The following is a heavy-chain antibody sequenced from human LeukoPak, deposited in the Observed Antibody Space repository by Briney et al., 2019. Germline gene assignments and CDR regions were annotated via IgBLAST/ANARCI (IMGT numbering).Heavy chain of an antibody. CDR1: GFTFSSYG. V-gene: IGHV3-33*01. Sequence: GGPLRLSCAASGFTFSSYGMHWLRPAPGKGLEWVAVIWYDGSNKYYADSVKGRFTISRDNSKNTLYLQLNSLRAEDTAVYYCARGGADAFDIWGQGTMVTVSS. CDR2: IWYDGSNK. D-gene: IGHD4/OR15-4a*01. J-gene: IGHJ3*02. CDR3: ARGGADAFDI.